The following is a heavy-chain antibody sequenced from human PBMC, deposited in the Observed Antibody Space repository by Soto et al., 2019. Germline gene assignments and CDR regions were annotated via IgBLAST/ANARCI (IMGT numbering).Heavy chain of an antibody. J-gene: IGHJ6*03. CDR2: INSDGSST. D-gene: IGHD3-10*01. Sequence: GGSLRLSCAASGFTFSSYWMHWVRQAPGKGLVWVSRINSDGSSTSYADSVKGRFTISRDNAKNTLYLQMNSLRAEDTAVYYCARDDGGWFGEFRNLSYYYYYMDVWGKGTTVTVSS. CDR1: GFTFSSYW. CDR3: ARDDGGWFGEFRNLSYYYYYMDV. V-gene: IGHV3-74*01.